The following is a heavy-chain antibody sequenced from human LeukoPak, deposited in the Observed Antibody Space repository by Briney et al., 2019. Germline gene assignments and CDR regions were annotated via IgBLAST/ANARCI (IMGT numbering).Heavy chain of an antibody. D-gene: IGHD3-10*01. Sequence: GASVKVSCKASGYTFTSCGISWVRQAPGQGLECMRWISAYNCNTNYAQKLQGSVNMTTDTPTSTAYMELRSLRSDDTAVYYCARDPGHSYYYYYYMDVWGKGTTVTVSS. CDR3: ARDPGHSYYYYYYMDV. V-gene: IGHV1-18*01. CDR1: GYTFTSCG. J-gene: IGHJ6*03. CDR2: ISAYNCNT.